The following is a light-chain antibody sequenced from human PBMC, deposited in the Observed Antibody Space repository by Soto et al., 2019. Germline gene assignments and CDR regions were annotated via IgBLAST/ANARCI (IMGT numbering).Light chain of an antibody. J-gene: IGKJ1*01. CDR1: QSVSGTY. V-gene: IGKV3-20*01. CDR3: QQYGTPPWT. Sequence: EIVLTQSPGTLSLSPGERATLSCRASQSVSGTYLAWYQQKPGQAPRLLIYGVSSRATGIPDRFSGSGSGTDFTLTISTLEPEDFAVYYCQQYGTPPWTFGQGTKVEIK. CDR2: GVS.